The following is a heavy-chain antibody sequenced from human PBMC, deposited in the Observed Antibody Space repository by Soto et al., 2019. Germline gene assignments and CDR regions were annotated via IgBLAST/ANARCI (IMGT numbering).Heavy chain of an antibody. V-gene: IGHV4-39*01. CDR2: IYYSGST. CDR1: GGSISSSSYY. CDR3: ARLIRYSGYEYYFDY. Sequence: SETLSLTCTVSGGSISSSSYYWGWIRQPPGKGLEWIGSIYYSGSTYYNPSLKSRVTISVDTSKNQFSLKLSSVTAADTAVYYCARLIRYSGYEYYFDYWGQGTIVTVYS. D-gene: IGHD5-12*01. J-gene: IGHJ4*02.